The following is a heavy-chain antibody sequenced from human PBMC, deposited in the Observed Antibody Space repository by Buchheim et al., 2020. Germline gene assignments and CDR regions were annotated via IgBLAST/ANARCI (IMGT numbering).Heavy chain of an antibody. CDR3: ASIITMVQGVTYGMDV. D-gene: IGHD3-10*01. Sequence: QVQLVQSGAEVKKPGSSVKVSCKASGGTFSSYTISWVRQAPGQGLEWMGRIIPILGIANYAQKFQGRVTITAVKSTSTAYMELSRLRSEDTAVYYCASIITMVQGVTYGMDVWGQGTT. CDR2: IIPILGIA. CDR1: GGTFSSYT. J-gene: IGHJ6*02. V-gene: IGHV1-69*02.